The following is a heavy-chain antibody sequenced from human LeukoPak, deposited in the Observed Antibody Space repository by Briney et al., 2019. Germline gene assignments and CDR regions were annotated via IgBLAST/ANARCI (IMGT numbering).Heavy chain of an antibody. V-gene: IGHV3-48*04. CDR2: ISSSSSTI. Sequence: TGGSLRLSCAASGFTFSSYSMNWVRQAPGKGLEWVSYISSSSSTIYYADSVKGRFTISRDNAKNSLYLQMNSLRAEDTAVYYCARDGYYDFWSGYYYYYYYMDVWGKGTTVTVSS. CDR1: GFTFSSYS. CDR3: ARDGYYDFWSGYYYYYYYMDV. D-gene: IGHD3-3*01. J-gene: IGHJ6*03.